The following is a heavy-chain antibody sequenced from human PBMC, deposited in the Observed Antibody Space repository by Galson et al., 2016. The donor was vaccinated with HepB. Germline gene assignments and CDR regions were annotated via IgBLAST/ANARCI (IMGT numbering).Heavy chain of an antibody. CDR2: ISGGGGSV. CDR1: GFTFDNYG. Sequence: SLRLSCAGSGFTFDNYGVTWVRQAPGAGLEWVSTISGGGGSVYFAGSVRDRFTISRDNSKNTVNLEMNSLRVEDTAMYDCAKDRDRGKGISAPTGYFDLWGRGTLVTVSS. J-gene: IGHJ2*01. CDR3: AKDRDRGKGISAPTGYFDL. V-gene: IGHV3-23*01. D-gene: IGHD4-17*01.